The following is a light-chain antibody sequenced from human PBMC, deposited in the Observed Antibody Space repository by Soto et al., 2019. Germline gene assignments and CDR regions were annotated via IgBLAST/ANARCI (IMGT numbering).Light chain of an antibody. CDR3: QQYNDWPRT. CDR1: QSVRSH. V-gene: IGKV3-15*01. J-gene: IGKJ4*01. CDR2: GAS. Sequence: EVVMTQSPATLSVSPGERATLSCRASQSVRSHLVWYQQKPGQAPSLLIFGASTRATGVPARFSGSESGTEFTLTISSLQSEDVAVYFCQQYNDWPRTFGGGTKVEIK.